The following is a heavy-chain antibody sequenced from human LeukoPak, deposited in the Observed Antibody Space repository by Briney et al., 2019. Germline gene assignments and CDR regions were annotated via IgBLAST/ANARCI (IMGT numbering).Heavy chain of an antibody. D-gene: IGHD1-14*01. CDR1: GFSFSSYG. V-gene: IGHV3-33*01. CDR2: IWYDGSNK. Sequence: GGSLRLSCAACGFSFSSYGIHWVRQAPGKGLEGVAVIWYDGSNKYYADSVKGRFTISRDNSKNTLYLQVNSLRAEDTAVYYCARGNRPVFDYWGQGTLVTVSS. J-gene: IGHJ4*02. CDR3: ARGNRPVFDY.